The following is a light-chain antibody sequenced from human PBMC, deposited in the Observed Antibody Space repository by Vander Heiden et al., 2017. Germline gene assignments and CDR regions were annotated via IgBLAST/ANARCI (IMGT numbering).Light chain of an antibody. CDR2: AAS. Sequence: AIRMTQSPSSFSASTGDRVTITCRASQGISTYLAWYQQKPGKAPKLLIYAASTSQSGVPSRFRASGSGTDFTLTISCLQSEDFATYFCQQYYGYPWTFGQGTKV. CDR1: QGISTY. V-gene: IGKV1-8*01. J-gene: IGKJ1*01. CDR3: QQYYGYPWT.